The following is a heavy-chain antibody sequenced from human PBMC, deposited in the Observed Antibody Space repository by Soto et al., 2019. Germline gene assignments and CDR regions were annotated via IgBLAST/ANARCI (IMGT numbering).Heavy chain of an antibody. CDR3: VRDLVIVVTPGDDFDY. D-gene: IGHD1-26*01. Sequence: EVQLVESGGGLVQPGGSLRLSCAPSGFTFSNYWMHWVRQAPGKGLERVSRINEDGSVISYADSVKGRFTISRDNGKNTLYRQMNSLRVEDTAVYYCVRDLVIVVTPGDDFDYWGQGTLVTVSS. CDR1: GFTFSNYW. CDR2: INEDGSVI. V-gene: IGHV3-74*01. J-gene: IGHJ4*02.